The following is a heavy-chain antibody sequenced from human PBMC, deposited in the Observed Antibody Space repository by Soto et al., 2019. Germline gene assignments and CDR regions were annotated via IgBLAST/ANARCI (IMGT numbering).Heavy chain of an antibody. CDR2: ISGSGGST. CDR3: AKDHSSSDAFDI. CDR1: GFTFSSYA. Sequence: EVPLLESGGGLVQPGGSLRLSCAASGFTFSSYAMSWVRQAPGKGLEWVSAISGSGGSTYYADSVKGRFTISRDNSKNTLYLQMNSLRAEDTAVYYCAKDHSSSDAFDIWGQGTMVTVSS. J-gene: IGHJ3*02. D-gene: IGHD6-19*01. V-gene: IGHV3-23*01.